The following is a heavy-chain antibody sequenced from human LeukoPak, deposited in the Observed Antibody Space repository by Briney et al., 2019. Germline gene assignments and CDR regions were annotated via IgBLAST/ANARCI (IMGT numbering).Heavy chain of an antibody. CDR3: ARESEWELPPTYYYYMDV. V-gene: IGHV1-46*01. D-gene: IGHD1-26*01. J-gene: IGHJ6*03. Sequence: GASVKVSCKASGYTFTSYYMHWVRQAPGQGLEWMGIINPSGGSTSYAQKFQGRVTMTRDTSTSTAYMELRSLRSDDTAVYYCARESEWELPPTYYYYMDVWGKGTTVTVSS. CDR1: GYTFTSYY. CDR2: INPSGGST.